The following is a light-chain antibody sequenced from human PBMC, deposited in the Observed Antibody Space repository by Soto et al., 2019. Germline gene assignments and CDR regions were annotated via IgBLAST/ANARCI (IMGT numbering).Light chain of an antibody. J-gene: IGKJ5*01. CDR1: QSIDIW. CDR3: QQYDSYSIT. V-gene: IGKV1-5*03. Sequence: DIQMTQSPSTLSASVGDRVTITCRASQSIDIWLAWYQQKPGKAPKLLIYKASSPESGVPSRFSGSGSGTEFTLTISSLQPDDFAPYYCQQYDSYSITFGQGTRLEIK. CDR2: KAS.